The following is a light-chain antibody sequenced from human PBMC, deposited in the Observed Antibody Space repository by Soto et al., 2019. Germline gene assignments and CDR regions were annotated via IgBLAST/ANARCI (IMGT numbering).Light chain of an antibody. Sequence: EIVLTQSPATLSLSPGERATLSCRASQGVTNSLAWYQQKPGQSPRLLIYGASTRAAGTPARFSGSGSGREFTLTISGLQSEDLGVYYCQQYNNWPPLTFGGGTKVDIK. CDR2: GAS. J-gene: IGKJ4*01. CDR1: QGVTNS. CDR3: QQYNNWPPLT. V-gene: IGKV3D-15*01.